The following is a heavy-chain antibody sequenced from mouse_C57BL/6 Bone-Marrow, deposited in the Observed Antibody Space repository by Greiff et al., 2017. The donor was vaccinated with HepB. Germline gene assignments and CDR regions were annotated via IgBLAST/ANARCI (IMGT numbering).Heavy chain of an antibody. D-gene: IGHD1-1*01. CDR2: IYPGDGDT. CDR1: GYAFSSSW. CDR3: AREDYYGSNFDY. V-gene: IGHV1-82*01. Sequence: QVQLQQSGPELVKPGASVKISCKASGYAFSSSWMNWVKQRPGKGLEWIGRIYPGDGDTNYNGKFKGKATLTADKSSSTAYMQLSSLTSEDSAVYFCAREDYYGSNFDYWGQGTTLTVSS. J-gene: IGHJ2*01.